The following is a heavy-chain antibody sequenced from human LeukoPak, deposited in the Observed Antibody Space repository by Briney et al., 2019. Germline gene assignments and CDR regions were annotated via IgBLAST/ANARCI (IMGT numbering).Heavy chain of an antibody. V-gene: IGHV4-34*01. CDR1: GGPFSGYF. CDR2: IHNSGTT. D-gene: IGHD3-10*01. J-gene: IGHJ4*02. Sequence: SETLSLTCAVSGGPFSGYFWSWIRQPPGKGLEWIGEIHNSGTTNYNPSLNSRVTISEGTSKNQIYLNLRSVTAADTAVYYCARRYYYNLGSFPFDFWGQGTLVTVYS. CDR3: ARRYYYNLGSFPFDF.